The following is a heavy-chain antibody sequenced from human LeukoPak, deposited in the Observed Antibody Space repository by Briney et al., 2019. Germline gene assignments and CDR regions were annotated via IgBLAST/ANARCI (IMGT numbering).Heavy chain of an antibody. D-gene: IGHD4-17*01. Sequence: PSETLSLTCTVSGGSISSGGYYWSWIRRHPGKGLEWIGYIYYSGSTYYNPSLKSRVTISVDTSKNQFSLKLSSVTAADTAVYYCAIDDYGDYVLPYWGQGTLVTVSS. V-gene: IGHV4-31*03. CDR3: AIDDYGDYVLPY. J-gene: IGHJ4*02. CDR2: IYYSGST. CDR1: GGSISSGGYY.